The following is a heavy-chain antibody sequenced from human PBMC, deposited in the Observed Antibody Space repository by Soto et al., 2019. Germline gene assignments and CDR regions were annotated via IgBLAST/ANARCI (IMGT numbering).Heavy chain of an antibody. CDR3: ARATTIFGVVTNWFDP. D-gene: IGHD3-3*01. Sequence: SETLALTCAVSSGSISSSNWWSWVRQPPGKGLEWIGEIYHSGSTNYNPSLKSRVTISVDKSKNQFSLKLSSVTAADTAVYYCARATTIFGVVTNWFDPWGQGTLVTVSS. J-gene: IGHJ5*02. CDR2: IYHSGST. CDR1: SGSISSSNW. V-gene: IGHV4-4*02.